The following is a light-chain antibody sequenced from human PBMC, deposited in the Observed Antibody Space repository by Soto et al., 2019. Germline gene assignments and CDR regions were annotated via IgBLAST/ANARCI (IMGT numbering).Light chain of an antibody. CDR3: QQYDNLPIT. Sequence: DIQMTQSPSSLSASVGDRVTITCQASQDISNYLNWYQQKPGKDPKLLIYDASNLETGVPSRCSGSGSGTDFTLTISSLQPEDIATYYCQQYDNLPITFGQRTRLEIK. J-gene: IGKJ5*01. CDR2: DAS. V-gene: IGKV1-33*01. CDR1: QDISNY.